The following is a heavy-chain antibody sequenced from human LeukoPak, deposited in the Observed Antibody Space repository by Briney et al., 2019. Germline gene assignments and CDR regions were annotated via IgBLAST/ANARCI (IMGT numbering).Heavy chain of an antibody. J-gene: IGHJ4*02. CDR1: GFTFSAYG. V-gene: IGHV3-30*18. CDR3: AKPHGYSFTNYFDY. CDR2: VSNDGTKK. Sequence: GGSLRLFCAASGFTFSAYGMHWVRQAPGKGLGWVAVVSNDGTKKDYADSVKGRFIISRDNSKNTLYLQMNSLRAEDTAVYYCAKPHGYSFTNYFDYWGQGTLVTVSS. D-gene: IGHD5-18*01.